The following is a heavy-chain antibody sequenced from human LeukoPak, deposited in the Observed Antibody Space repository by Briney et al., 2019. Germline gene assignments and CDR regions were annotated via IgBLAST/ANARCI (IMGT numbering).Heavy chain of an antibody. D-gene: IGHD3-10*01. CDR2: ISYDGSNK. Sequence: GGSLRLSCAASGFTFSTSTMHWVRQAPGKGLEWVAVISYDGSNKFYADSVKGRFAISRDNSKNTLYLQMNSLRGYDSAVYYCAKGVRFGESNFDYWGQGTLVTVSS. CDR1: GFTFSTST. J-gene: IGHJ4*02. V-gene: IGHV3-30*09. CDR3: AKGVRFGESNFDY.